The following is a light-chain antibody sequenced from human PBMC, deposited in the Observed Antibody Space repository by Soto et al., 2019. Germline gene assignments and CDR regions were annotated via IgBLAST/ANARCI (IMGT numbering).Light chain of an antibody. CDR3: QQRANWPLT. CDR2: DTS. Sequence: EVFLSRSPATLSLNPGERATLSCRASQSVINYLAWYQQKPGQAPRLLIYDTSNRATGIPARFSGSGSGTDFTLIISSLEPEDFAVYYCQQRANWPLTFGGGTKVDIK. J-gene: IGKJ4*01. V-gene: IGKV3-11*01. CDR1: QSVINY.